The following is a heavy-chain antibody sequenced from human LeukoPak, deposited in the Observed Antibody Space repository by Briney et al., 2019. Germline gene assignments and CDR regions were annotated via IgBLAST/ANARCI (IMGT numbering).Heavy chain of an antibody. D-gene: IGHD4-17*01. CDR2: IYHSGST. J-gene: IGHJ4*02. CDR1: GGSISSSNW. CDR3: ARAGFYGDLNYFDY. V-gene: IGHV4-4*02. Sequence: PSETLSLTCAVSGGSISSSNWWSWVRQPPGKGLEWIGEIYHSGSTNYNPSLKSRVTISVDKSKNQFSLKLSSVTAADTAVYYCARAGFYGDLNYFDYWGQGTLVTVSS.